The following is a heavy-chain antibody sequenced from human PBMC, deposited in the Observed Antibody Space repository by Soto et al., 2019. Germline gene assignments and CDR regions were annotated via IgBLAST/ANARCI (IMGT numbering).Heavy chain of an antibody. Sequence: SETLSLTCTVSGGSVSNDNFYWSWIRQPPGKGLEWVGYVHSSGITNYNPSLKRRVTISVDTSRNQFSLRLSSVTAADTAVYYCARGLTMGQLPSHFDHWGQGTLVTVSS. J-gene: IGHJ5*02. V-gene: IGHV4-61*01. D-gene: IGHD3-16*01. CDR1: GGSVSNDNFY. CDR2: VHSSGIT. CDR3: ARGLTMGQLPSHFDH.